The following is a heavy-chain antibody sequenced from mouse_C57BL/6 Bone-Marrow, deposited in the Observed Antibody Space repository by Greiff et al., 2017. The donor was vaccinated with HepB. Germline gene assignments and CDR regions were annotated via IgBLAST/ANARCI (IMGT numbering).Heavy chain of an antibody. D-gene: IGHD1-1*01. CDR2: IRNKANNHAT. CDR1: GFTFSDAW. J-gene: IGHJ1*03. CDR3: TRRFTTVVAHWYFDV. Sequence: EVKLVESGGGLVQPGGSMKLSCAASGFTFSDAWMDWVRQSPEKGLEWVAEIRNKANNHATYYAESVKGRFTISRDDSKSSVYLQMNSLRAEDACIYYCTRRFTTVVAHWYFDVWGTGTTVTVSS. V-gene: IGHV6-6*01.